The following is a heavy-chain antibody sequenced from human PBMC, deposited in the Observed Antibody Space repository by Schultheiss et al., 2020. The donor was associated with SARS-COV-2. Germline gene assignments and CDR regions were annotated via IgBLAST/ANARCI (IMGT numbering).Heavy chain of an antibody. J-gene: IGHJ3*02. CDR3: TTRLFGEFLAFDI. CDR2: ISGGGGRT. CDR1: GYTLTDYS. D-gene: IGHD3-10*01. Sequence: GESLKISCVVSGYTLTDYSMRWVRRAPGKGLEWVGGISGGGGRTNYAETVKGRVTMTRDTSKDTVYMQMNSLRVEDTAVYYCTTRLFGEFLAFDIWGQGTLVTVSS. V-gene: IGHV3-23*01.